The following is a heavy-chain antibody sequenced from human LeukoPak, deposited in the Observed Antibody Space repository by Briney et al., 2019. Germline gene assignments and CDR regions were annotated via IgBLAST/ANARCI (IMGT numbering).Heavy chain of an antibody. J-gene: IGHJ4*02. CDR2: INHSGST. CDR1: GGSFSGYY. V-gene: IGHV4-34*01. Sequence: PSETLSLTCAVYGGSFSGYYWSWIRQPPGKGLEWIGEINHSGSTNYNPSLKSRVTISVDTSKNQFSLKLSSVTAADTAVYYCARVNRRRGGDYWGQGTLVTVSS. CDR3: ARVNRRRGGDY.